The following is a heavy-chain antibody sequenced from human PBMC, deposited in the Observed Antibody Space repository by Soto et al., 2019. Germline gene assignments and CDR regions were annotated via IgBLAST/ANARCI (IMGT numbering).Heavy chain of an antibody. CDR2: IYYSGST. V-gene: IGHV4-59*01. Sequence: SETLSLTCTVSGGSISSYYWSWIRQPPGKGLEWIGYIYYSGSTNYNPSLKSRVTISVDTSKNQFSLKLSSVTAADTAVYYCARSFYNWNQTPNWFDPWGQGTLVTVSS. J-gene: IGHJ5*02. CDR3: ARSFYNWNQTPNWFDP. D-gene: IGHD1-20*01. CDR1: GGSISSYY.